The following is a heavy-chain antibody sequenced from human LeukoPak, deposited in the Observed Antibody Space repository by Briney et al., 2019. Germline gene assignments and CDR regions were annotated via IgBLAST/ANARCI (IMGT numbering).Heavy chain of an antibody. V-gene: IGHV4-59*08. J-gene: IGHJ4*02. CDR1: GGSISSYY. CDR2: IYYSGST. D-gene: IGHD2-15*01. Sequence: SETLSLTCTVSGGSISSYYWSWIRQPPGKGLEWIGYIYYSGSTNYNPSLKSRVTISVDTSKNQFSLKLSSVTAADTAVYYCARHPFATPFDYWGRGTLVTVSS. CDR3: ARHPFATPFDY.